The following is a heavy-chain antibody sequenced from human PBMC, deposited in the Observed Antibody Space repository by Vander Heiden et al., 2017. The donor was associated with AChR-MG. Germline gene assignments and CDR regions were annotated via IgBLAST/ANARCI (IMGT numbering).Heavy chain of an antibody. V-gene: IGHV5-51*03. CDR1: GHSFSGHW. J-gene: IGHJ4*02. CDR3: ARRDSWKKCFDL. Sequence: EVQLVQSGADVKKPGESLKISCKESGHSFSGHWIGWGRHVSGKGLEWRGIIYTDDSHTRYSPALQGQVTISVDQSINTAYLQWSSLRASDTATYYCARRDSWKKCFDLWGQGTLVTVSS. D-gene: IGHD3-9*01. CDR2: IYTDDSHT.